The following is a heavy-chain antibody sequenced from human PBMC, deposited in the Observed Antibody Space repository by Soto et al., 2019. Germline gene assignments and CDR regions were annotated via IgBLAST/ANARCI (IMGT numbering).Heavy chain of an antibody. D-gene: IGHD3-10*01. Sequence: PSETLSLTCTVSGGSISSYYWSWIRQPPGKGLEWIGYIYYSGSTNYNPSLKSRVTISVDTSKNQFSLKLSSVTAADTAVYYCARASPYYYGSGHFDYWGQGTLVTVSS. CDR2: IYYSGST. CDR3: ARASPYYYGSGHFDY. J-gene: IGHJ4*02. CDR1: GGSISSYY. V-gene: IGHV4-59*01.